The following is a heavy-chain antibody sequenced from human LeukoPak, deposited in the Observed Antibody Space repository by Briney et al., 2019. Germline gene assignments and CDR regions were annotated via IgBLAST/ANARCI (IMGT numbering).Heavy chain of an antibody. Sequence: WASVKVSCKASGGTFSSYAISWVRQAPGQGLEWMGGIIPIFGTANYAQKFQGRVTITADESTSTAYMELSSLRSEDTAVYYCASLYDSSGYYFAFLDYWGRGTLVTVSS. CDR3: ASLYDSSGYYFAFLDY. V-gene: IGHV1-69*13. D-gene: IGHD3-22*01. J-gene: IGHJ4*02. CDR1: GGTFSSYA. CDR2: IIPIFGTA.